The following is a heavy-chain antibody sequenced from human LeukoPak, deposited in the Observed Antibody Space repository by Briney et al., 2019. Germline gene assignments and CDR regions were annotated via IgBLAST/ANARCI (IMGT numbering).Heavy chain of an antibody. CDR3: ASWVPIVVVPAASLVGGYYGMDV. V-gene: IGHV1-18*01. CDR2: ISAYNGNT. J-gene: IGHJ6*02. D-gene: IGHD2-2*01. Sequence: ASVKVSCKASGYTFTSYGISWVRQAPGQGLEWMGWISAYNGNTNYAQKLQGRVTMTTDTSTSTAYMELRSLRSDDTAVYYCASWVPIVVVPAASLVGGYYGMDVWGQGTAVTVSS. CDR1: GYTFTSYG.